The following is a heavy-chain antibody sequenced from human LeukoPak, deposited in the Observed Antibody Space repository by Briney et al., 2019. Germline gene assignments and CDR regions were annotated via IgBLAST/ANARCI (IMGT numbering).Heavy chain of an antibody. CDR3: ARDRYYYDSSGPLFDY. D-gene: IGHD3-22*01. CDR1: DGSISSSSYY. V-gene: IGHV4-61*02. Sequence: SETLSLTCTVSDGSISSSSYYWSWIRQPAGKGLEWIGRIYTSGSTNYNPSLKSRVTMSVDTSKNQFSLKLSSVTAADTAVYYCARDRYYYDSSGPLFDYWGQGTLVTVSS. CDR2: IYTSGST. J-gene: IGHJ4*02.